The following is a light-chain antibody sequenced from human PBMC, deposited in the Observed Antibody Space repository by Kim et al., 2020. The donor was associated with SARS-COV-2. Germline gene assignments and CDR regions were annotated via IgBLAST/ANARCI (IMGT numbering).Light chain of an antibody. Sequence: GKTVTISCTRSSGRSADNYVQWYQQRPGGVPTTVIYEDDQRPSGVSDRFSGSIDNSSNSASLTISGLRTEDEADYYCQSYNRDNVIFGGGTQLTVL. CDR3: QSYNRDNVI. CDR1: SGRSADNY. J-gene: IGLJ2*01. CDR2: EDD. V-gene: IGLV6-57*03.